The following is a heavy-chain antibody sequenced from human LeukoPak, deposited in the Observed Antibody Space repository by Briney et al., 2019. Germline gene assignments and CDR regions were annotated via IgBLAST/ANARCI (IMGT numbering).Heavy chain of an antibody. V-gene: IGHV1-18*01. CDR2: ISAYNGNT. J-gene: IGHJ4*02. CDR1: GYTFTSYG. Sequence: ASVKVSCKASGYTFTSYGISWVRQAPGQGLEWMGWISAYNGNTDYAQKLQGRVTMTTDTSTSTAYMELRSLRSDDTAVYYCARVRSQDIVVVPAAMGDYWGQGTLVTVSS. CDR3: ARVRSQDIVVVPAAMGDY. D-gene: IGHD2-2*01.